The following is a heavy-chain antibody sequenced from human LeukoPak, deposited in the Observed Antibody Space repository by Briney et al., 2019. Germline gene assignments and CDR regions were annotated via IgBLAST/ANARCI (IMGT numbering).Heavy chain of an antibody. J-gene: IGHJ3*02. CDR1: GFTFSSYW. CDR2: IKQDGSEK. CDR3: ARWDTAMAEDAFDI. Sequence: AGGSLRLSCAASGFTFSSYWMSWVRQAPGKGLEWVANIKQDGSEKYYVDSVKGRFTISRDNAKNSLYLQMISLRAEDTAVYYCARWDTAMAEDAFDIWGQGTMVTVSS. D-gene: IGHD5-18*01. V-gene: IGHV3-7*01.